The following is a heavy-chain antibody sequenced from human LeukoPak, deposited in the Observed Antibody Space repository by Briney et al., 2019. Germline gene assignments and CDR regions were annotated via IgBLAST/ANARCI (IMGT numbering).Heavy chain of an antibody. CDR1: GFTFRNYY. V-gene: IGHV3-23*01. D-gene: IGHD3-9*01. CDR2: ISGSGDSI. J-gene: IGHJ4*02. Sequence: PGGSLRLSCAASGFTFRNYYMSWVRRAPGKGLEWVSAISGSGDSIFYADSVKGRFTISRDNSKTTLYVQMNSLRAEDTAVYYCAKSFLTGYSLFDSWGQGTLVTVSS. CDR3: AKSFLTGYSLFDS.